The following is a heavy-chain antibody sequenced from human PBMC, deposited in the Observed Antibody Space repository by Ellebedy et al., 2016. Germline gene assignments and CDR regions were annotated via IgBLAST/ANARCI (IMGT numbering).Heavy chain of an antibody. D-gene: IGHD3-10*01. Sequence: SVKVSXKVSRGSFTNEAITWVRQAPGQGLEWVGGFIPSHGTPNYAQKFQGIVTITADESTTTVYMELTSLTSQDTAVYFCARIGDLAFDVWGQGTMVSVSS. CDR1: RGSFTNEA. CDR3: ARIGDLAFDV. V-gene: IGHV1-69*13. CDR2: FIPSHGTP. J-gene: IGHJ3*01.